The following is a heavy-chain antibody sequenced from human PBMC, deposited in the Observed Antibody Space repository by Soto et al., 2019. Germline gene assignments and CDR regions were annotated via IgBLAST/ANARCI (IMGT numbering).Heavy chain of an antibody. Sequence: GGSLRLSCAASGFAFSSAWMSWVRQAPGKGLEWVGRLKSEAAGGTTDYAAPVKGRFTISRDDSKNTLYLQMNSLKTDDTAVYYCSYDSSRGDYWGLGTLGTVSS. CDR3: SYDSSRGDY. J-gene: IGHJ4*02. CDR2: LKSEAAGGTT. CDR1: GFAFSSAW. V-gene: IGHV3-15*01. D-gene: IGHD3-22*01.